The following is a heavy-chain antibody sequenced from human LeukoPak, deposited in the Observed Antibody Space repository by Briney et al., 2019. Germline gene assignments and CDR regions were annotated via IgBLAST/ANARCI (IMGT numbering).Heavy chain of an antibody. Sequence: SETLSLTCTVSGGSISSYYWSWIRQPPGKGLEWVGYIYYSGSTNYNPSPKSRVTISVDTSKNQFSLKLSSVTAADTAVYYCARDGGWFDFDYWGQGTLVTVSS. D-gene: IGHD3-10*01. V-gene: IGHV4-59*01. CDR1: GGSISSYY. CDR2: IYYSGST. CDR3: ARDGGWFDFDY. J-gene: IGHJ4*02.